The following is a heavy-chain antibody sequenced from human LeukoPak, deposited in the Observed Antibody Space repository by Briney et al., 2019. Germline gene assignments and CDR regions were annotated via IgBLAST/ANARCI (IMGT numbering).Heavy chain of an antibody. CDR2: IYTSVST. CDR1: GGSISSYY. J-gene: IGHJ3*02. Sequence: PSETLSLTSTVSGGSISSYYWSWIRQPAGEGLEWIGRIYTSVSTNYNPSRKSRVTMSVDTTKNQFSLKLSSETAADTAVYYCARDSIVVVPWDAFDIWGQGTMVTVSS. D-gene: IGHD2-2*01. CDR3: ARDSIVVVPWDAFDI. V-gene: IGHV4-4*07.